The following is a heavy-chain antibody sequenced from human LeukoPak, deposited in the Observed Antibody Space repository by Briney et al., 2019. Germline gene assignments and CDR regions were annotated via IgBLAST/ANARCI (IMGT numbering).Heavy chain of an antibody. CDR2: TYYRSKWYS. V-gene: IGHV6-1*01. CDR3: ASQYGSRQFDS. Sequence: SQTLSLTCAISGNSVSGNSAAWNWIRQSPPRGLEWLGRTYYRSKWYSDSAVSVKSRITINPDTSKNQFSLQLNSVTPEDTAVYYCASQYGSRQFDSWGQGTLVTVSS. D-gene: IGHD3-10*01. J-gene: IGHJ4*02. CDR1: GNSVSGNSAA.